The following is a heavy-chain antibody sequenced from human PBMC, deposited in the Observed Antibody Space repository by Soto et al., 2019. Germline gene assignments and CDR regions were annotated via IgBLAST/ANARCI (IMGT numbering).Heavy chain of an antibody. CDR3: ARHVGYYSQGEWFDP. Sequence: QVQLQESGPGLVKPSETLSLTCTVSGGSISSYYWSWIRQPPGKGLEWIGYIYYSGSTKYNPSLNSRVTISVDTSKNQFSLKLRSVTAADTAVYYCARHVGYYSQGEWFDPWGQGTLVTVAS. J-gene: IGHJ5*02. CDR1: GGSISSYY. CDR2: IYYSGST. D-gene: IGHD2-15*01. V-gene: IGHV4-59*08.